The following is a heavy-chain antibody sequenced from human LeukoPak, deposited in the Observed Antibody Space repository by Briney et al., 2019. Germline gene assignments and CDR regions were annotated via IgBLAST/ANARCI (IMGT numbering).Heavy chain of an antibody. CDR3: ARHDFYSASYPFDY. J-gene: IGHJ4*02. D-gene: IGHD1-26*01. CDR2: IYSSGSA. CDR1: GGSINTGSYS. V-gene: IGHV4-39*01. Sequence: SETLSLTCIVSGGSINTGSYSWGWIRQPPGKALDWIGSIYSSGSAHYTPSLKTRVTISVDTSRSQFSLKVTSLTAADTAVYYCARHDFYSASYPFDYWGQGTLVVVSS.